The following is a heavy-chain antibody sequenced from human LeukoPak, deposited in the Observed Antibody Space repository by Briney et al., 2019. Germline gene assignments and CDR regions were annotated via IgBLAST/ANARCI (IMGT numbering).Heavy chain of an antibody. V-gene: IGHV3-7*04. CDR3: ARPNGYSSGSYYDLTWDY. CDR1: GFTFSNYY. CDR2: IRPDGSEK. Sequence: GGSLGLSCEASGFTFSNYYMTWVRQAPGRGLEWVANIRPDGSEKYYVDSVRGRFTISRDNAKNSLYLQMNSLRAEDTAVYYCARPNGYSSGSYYDLTWDYWGQGTLVTVPS. J-gene: IGHJ4*02. D-gene: IGHD3-22*01.